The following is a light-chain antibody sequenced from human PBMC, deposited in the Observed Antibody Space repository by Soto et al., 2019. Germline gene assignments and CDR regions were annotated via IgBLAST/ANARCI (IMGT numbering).Light chain of an antibody. CDR3: LLYYGGAQVL. CDR1: AGAVTSAYY. CDR2: STS. Sequence: QTVVTQDPSLTVSPGGTVTLTCASSAGAVTSAYYTTWLQQKPGQAPRALIYSTSEKHSWTPDRFSGSLLGGKAALTLSAEQPEDEADYYCLLYYGGAQVLFGGGTKLTVL. V-gene: IGLV7-43*01. J-gene: IGLJ2*01.